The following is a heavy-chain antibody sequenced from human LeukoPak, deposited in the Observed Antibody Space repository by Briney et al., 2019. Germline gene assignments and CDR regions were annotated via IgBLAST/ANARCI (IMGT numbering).Heavy chain of an antibody. V-gene: IGHV4-30-4*01. CDR3: ASAPISAAGSSFYFYGMDV. CDR1: GGSISSSGYY. Sequence: SQTLSLTCSVSGGSISSSGYYWNWIRQPPGRGLEWIGSMSYSGSTFYSPSLKSRVSMSLDKSKSQFSLRVSSARAADTAVYYCASAPISAAGSSFYFYGMDVWGKGTTVTVSS. CDR2: MSYSGST. D-gene: IGHD6-13*01. J-gene: IGHJ6*04.